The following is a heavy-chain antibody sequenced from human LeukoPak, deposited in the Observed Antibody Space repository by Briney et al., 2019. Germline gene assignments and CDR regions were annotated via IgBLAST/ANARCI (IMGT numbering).Heavy chain of an antibody. Sequence: GGSLRLSCAPSGFPFSKSGMHWVRHPAGRGLEWVTFIRFVGSNKHYTDSVKGRFTTSRDNSKNTLYLQMNSLRGEDTAVYYRTIGHGTNSKWQLLEYWGQG. J-gene: IGHJ4*01. V-gene: IGHV3-30*02. CDR1: GFPFSKSG. CDR2: IRFVGSNK. CDR3: TIGHGTNSKWQLLEY. D-gene: IGHD4-11*01.